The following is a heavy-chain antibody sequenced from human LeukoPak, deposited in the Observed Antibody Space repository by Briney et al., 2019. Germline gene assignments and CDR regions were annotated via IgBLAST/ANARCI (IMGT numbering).Heavy chain of an antibody. CDR2: ISSSSSYI. D-gene: IGHD1-14*01. CDR3: ASGPADRGGY. Sequence: GGSLRLSCGASGFTFSSYSMNWVRQAPGKGLEWVSSISSSSSYIYYADSVKGRFTISRDNAKNSLYLQMNSLRAEDTAVYYCASGPADRGGYWGQGTLVTVSS. J-gene: IGHJ4*02. V-gene: IGHV3-21*01. CDR1: GFTFSSYS.